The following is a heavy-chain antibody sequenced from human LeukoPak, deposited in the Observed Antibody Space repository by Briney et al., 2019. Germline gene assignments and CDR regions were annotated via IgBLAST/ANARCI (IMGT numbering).Heavy chain of an antibody. Sequence: PGGSLRLSCAASGFIFGHYVMSWVRQAPGKGLEWVSSIHNGGGETYYADAVKGRFTISRDNSKNVVYLQMSSLTAEDTALYFCVKVTVSPCDHWGLGAQVTVSS. CDR1: GFIFGHYV. V-gene: IGHV3-23*01. J-gene: IGHJ4*02. CDR3: VKVTVSPCDH. D-gene: IGHD5/OR15-5a*01. CDR2: IHNGGGET.